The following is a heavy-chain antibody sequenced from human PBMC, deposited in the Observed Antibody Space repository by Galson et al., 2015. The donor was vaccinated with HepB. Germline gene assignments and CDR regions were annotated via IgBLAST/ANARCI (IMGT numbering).Heavy chain of an antibody. CDR1: GFTFSSYA. CDR3: TKEPSRAAAGNFNDAFDI. J-gene: IGHJ3*02. D-gene: IGHD6-13*01. Sequence: SLRLSCAASGFTFSSYAMHWVRQAPGKGLEWVAVISYDGSNKYYADSVKGRFTISRDNSKNTLYLQMNSLRADDTAVYYCTKEPSRAAAGNFNDAFDIWGQGTMVTVSS. V-gene: IGHV3-30*18. CDR2: ISYDGSNK.